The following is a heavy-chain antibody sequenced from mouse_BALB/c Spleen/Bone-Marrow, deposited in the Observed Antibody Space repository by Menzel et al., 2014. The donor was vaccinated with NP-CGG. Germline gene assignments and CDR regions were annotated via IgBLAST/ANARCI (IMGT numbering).Heavy chain of an antibody. D-gene: IGHD2-3*01. Sequence: EVKLEESGGGLVQPGGSLKLSCAASGFDLSRYWMSWVRQAPGKGLEWIGEINPDSNTINYTPSLKDKFTISRDNAKNTLYLQMSKVRSEDTALYYCSRLGYYGGFAYWGQGTLVTVSA. CDR1: GFDLSRYW. CDR2: INPDSNTI. J-gene: IGHJ3*01. CDR3: SRLGYYGGFAY. V-gene: IGHV4-1*02.